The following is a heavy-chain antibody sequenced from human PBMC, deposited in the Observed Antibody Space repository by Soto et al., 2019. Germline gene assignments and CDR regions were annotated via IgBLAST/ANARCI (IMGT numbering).Heavy chain of an antibody. CDR3: AIVASAGYPFDY. CDR2: ISSSSSYI. V-gene: IGHV3-21*01. J-gene: IGHJ4*02. CDR1: GFTFSSYT. D-gene: IGHD2-21*01. Sequence: PGGSLRLSCAASGFTFSSYTMNWVRQAPGKGLEWVSSISSSSSYIYYADSVKGRFTISRDNAKNSLYLQMNSLRAEDTAVYDYAIVASAGYPFDYLCQGTLVTVSS.